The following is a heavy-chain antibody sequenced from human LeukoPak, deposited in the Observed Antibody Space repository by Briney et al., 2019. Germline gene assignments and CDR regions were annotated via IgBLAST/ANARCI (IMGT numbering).Heavy chain of an antibody. D-gene: IGHD5-12*01. Sequence: GGPLRLSCAASGFTVSSNYMSWVRQAPGKGLEWVSVIYSGGSTYYADSVKGRFTISRDNSKNTLYLQMNSLRAEDTAVYYCARGTTYSGYEFDSWGQGTLVTVSS. J-gene: IGHJ4*02. CDR2: IYSGGST. CDR3: ARGTTYSGYEFDS. CDR1: GFTVSSNY. V-gene: IGHV3-53*01.